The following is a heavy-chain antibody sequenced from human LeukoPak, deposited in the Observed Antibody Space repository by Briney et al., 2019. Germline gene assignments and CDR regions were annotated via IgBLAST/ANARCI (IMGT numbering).Heavy chain of an antibody. V-gene: IGHV3-48*03. CDR2: ISSSGSTV. D-gene: IGHD5-24*01. Sequence: TGGSLRLSCAASGFTFSTYEMNWVRQAPGKGLEWVSYISSSGSTVYYADSVKGRSTISRDNAKNSLYLQMNSLRAEDTAVYYCASDPKMATITVSYWGQGTLVTVSS. CDR1: GFTFSTYE. J-gene: IGHJ4*02. CDR3: ASDPKMATITVSY.